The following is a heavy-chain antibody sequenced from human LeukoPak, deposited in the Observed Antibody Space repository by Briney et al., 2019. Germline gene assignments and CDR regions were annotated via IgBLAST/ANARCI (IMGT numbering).Heavy chain of an antibody. V-gene: IGHV3-21*01. CDR3: ARRPISLGGFDI. CDR2: ISSSSSYI. J-gene: IGHJ3*02. CDR1: GFTFSSYS. D-gene: IGHD2-15*01. Sequence: PGGSLRLSCVASGFTFSSYSMNWVRQAPGKGLEWVSSISSSSSYIYYADSVKGRFTISRDNAKNSLYLQMNSLRAEDTAVYYCARRPISLGGFDIWGQGTMVTVSS.